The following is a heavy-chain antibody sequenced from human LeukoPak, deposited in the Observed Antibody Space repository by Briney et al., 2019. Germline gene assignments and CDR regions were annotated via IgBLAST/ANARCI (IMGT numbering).Heavy chain of an antibody. CDR2: INWNGGST. Sequence: GGSLRLSCAASGFTVSNKYMTWVRQAPGKGLEWVSGINWNGGSTGYADSVKGRFTISRDNAKNSLYLQMNSLRSEDTAMYYCARVQGGGYRTADYWGQGTLVTVSS. V-gene: IGHV3-20*04. CDR1: GFTVSNKY. CDR3: ARVQGGGYRTADY. D-gene: IGHD6-19*01. J-gene: IGHJ4*02.